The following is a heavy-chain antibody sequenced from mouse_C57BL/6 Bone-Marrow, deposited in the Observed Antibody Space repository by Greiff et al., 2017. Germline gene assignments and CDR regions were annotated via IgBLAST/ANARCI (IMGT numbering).Heavy chain of an antibody. CDR1: GYTFTSYW. V-gene: IGHV1-61*01. Sequence: QVQLQQPGAELVRPGSSVKLSCKASGYTFTSYWMDWVKQRPGQGLEWIGNIYPSDSETHYNQKFKVKATLTVDKSSSTAYMQLSSLTSEDSAVYYCARNYGSSHWYFDVWGTGTTVTVSS. CDR2: IYPSDSET. J-gene: IGHJ1*03. CDR3: ARNYGSSHWYFDV. D-gene: IGHD1-1*01.